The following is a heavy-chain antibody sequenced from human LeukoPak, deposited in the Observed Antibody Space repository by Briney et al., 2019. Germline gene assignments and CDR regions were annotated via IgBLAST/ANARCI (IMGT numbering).Heavy chain of an antibody. CDR2: IYPGDSDT. V-gene: IGHV5-51*01. D-gene: IGHD6-13*01. J-gene: IGHJ4*02. CDR1: GYSFTSYW. CDR3: ARLSLPWYSSGWYGDY. Sequence: GESLKISCRGSGYSFTSYWIGWVRQMPGKGLEWMGIIYPGDSDTRYSPSFQGQVTISADKSISTAYLQWSSLKASDTAMYYCARLSLPWYSSGWYGDYWGQGTLVTVSS.